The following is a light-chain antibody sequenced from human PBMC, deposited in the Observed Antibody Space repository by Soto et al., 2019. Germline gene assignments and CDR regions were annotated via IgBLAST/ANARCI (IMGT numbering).Light chain of an antibody. J-gene: IGKJ1*01. Sequence: DIQMTQSPSSLSASVGDRVTITCRASQYIHTHLAWYQQKPGNSPKRLVYGASTLHSGVPYRFSASGSWPDFILTISSLQSEDVATYYCQTYDKAPWTFGPGTRV. V-gene: IGKV1-27*01. CDR3: QTYDKAPWT. CDR2: GAS. CDR1: QYIHTH.